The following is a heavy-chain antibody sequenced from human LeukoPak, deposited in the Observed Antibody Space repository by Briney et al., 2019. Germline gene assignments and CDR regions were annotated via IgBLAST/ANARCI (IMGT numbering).Heavy chain of an antibody. CDR3: ARVSSGWYMAADY. V-gene: IGHV4-39*07. CDR2: ISYSVGT. CDR1: GGSISSTSLY. D-gene: IGHD6-19*01. Sequence: SETLSLTCTVSGGSISSTSLYWGWIRQPPGKGLEWIGSISYSVGTYYNPSLKSRVTISVETSKNQFSLKLSSVTAADTAVYYCARVSSGWYMAADYWGQGTLVTVSS. J-gene: IGHJ4*02.